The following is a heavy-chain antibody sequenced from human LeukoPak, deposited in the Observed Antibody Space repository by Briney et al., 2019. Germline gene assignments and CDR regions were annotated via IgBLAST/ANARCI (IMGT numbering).Heavy chain of an antibody. D-gene: IGHD3-22*01. Sequence: SETLSLTCAVYGGSFSGYYWSWIRQPPGKGLEWIGEINHSGSTNYNPSLKSRVTISVDTSKNQFSLKLSSVTAADTAVYYCARGGYYYDSSGSNYFDYWGQGILVTVSS. J-gene: IGHJ4*02. CDR3: ARGGYYYDSSGSNYFDY. CDR2: INHSGST. V-gene: IGHV4-34*01. CDR1: GGSFSGYY.